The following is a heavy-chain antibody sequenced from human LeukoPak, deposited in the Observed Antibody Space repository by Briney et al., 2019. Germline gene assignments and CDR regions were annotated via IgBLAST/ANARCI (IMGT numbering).Heavy chain of an antibody. D-gene: IGHD3-10*01. CDR1: GFTFSSYG. CDR3: AKGGLWFGNLLVPL. CDR2: ISYDGSKK. J-gene: IGHJ4*02. Sequence: GGSLRLSCAASGFTFSSYGMHWVRQAPGKGLEWVAVISYDGSKKYYADSAKGRFTISRDNSKNTLYLQMNSLRVEDTAVHYCAKGGLWFGNLLVPLWGQGTLVTVSS. V-gene: IGHV3-30*18.